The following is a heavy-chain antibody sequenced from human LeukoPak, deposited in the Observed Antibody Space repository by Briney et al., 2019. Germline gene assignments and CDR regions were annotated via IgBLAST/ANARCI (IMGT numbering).Heavy chain of an antibody. Sequence: GGSLRLSCAASGFTFKNYAMSWVRQAPGKGLEWVSGISGSGGSTYYADSVKGRFTISRDNSKNTLYLRMNSLRAEDTAVYYCAKGSVSVVVPAVPYYWGQGTLVTVSS. CDR3: AKGSVSVVVPAVPYY. D-gene: IGHD2-2*01. CDR2: ISGSGGST. V-gene: IGHV3-23*01. CDR1: GFTFKNYA. J-gene: IGHJ4*02.